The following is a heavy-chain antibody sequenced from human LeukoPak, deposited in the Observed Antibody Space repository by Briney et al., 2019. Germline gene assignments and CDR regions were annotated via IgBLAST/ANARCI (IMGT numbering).Heavy chain of an antibody. CDR2: IIPIFGTP. J-gene: IGHJ4*02. D-gene: IGHD5-18*01. CDR1: GGTLSSYA. V-gene: IGHV1-69*05. Sequence: SVKVSCKASGGTLSSYAISWVRQAPGQGLEWMGGIIPIFGTPSSAQKFQGRVTITTDESTSTAYMELSSLRSEDTAVYYCARGGNSYGSFDYWGQGTLVTVSS. CDR3: ARGGNSYGSFDY.